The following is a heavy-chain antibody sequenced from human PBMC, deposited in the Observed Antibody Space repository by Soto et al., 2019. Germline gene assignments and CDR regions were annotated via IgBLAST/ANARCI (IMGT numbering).Heavy chain of an antibody. V-gene: IGHV3-11*01. D-gene: IGHD2-21*01. J-gene: IGHJ4*02. CDR2: IGPYGNSI. CDR3: ARDDHTYGVY. CDR1: GFSFRDYF. Sequence: GESLKISCAASGFSFRDYFMSWLRQAPGKGLQWVSYIGPYGNSIYYADSVKGRFTISRDDATKSLHLHMNSLRTDDTAVYYCARDDHTYGVYWGQGTPVTVSS.